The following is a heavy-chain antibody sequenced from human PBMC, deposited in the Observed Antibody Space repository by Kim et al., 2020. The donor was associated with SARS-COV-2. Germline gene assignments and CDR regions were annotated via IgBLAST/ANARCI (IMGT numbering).Heavy chain of an antibody. J-gene: IGHJ6*02. V-gene: IGHV1-69*13. CDR1: GDTFSSHI. D-gene: IGHD3-9*01. CDR2: IIPIFGST. Sequence: SVKVSCKASGDTFSSHIMSWVRQAPGQGLEWMGGIIPIFGSTIYAQRFQDRVTITADESTSTGYMELRSLRSEDTAVYYCARGVDYDILKRYRMDGWGQ. CDR3: ARGVDYDILKRYRMDG.